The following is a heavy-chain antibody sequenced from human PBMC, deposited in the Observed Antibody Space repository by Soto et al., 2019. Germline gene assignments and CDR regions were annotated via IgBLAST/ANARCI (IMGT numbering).Heavy chain of an antibody. Sequence: PSQTLSLTCAISGESVSSNSAAWNWIRQSPSRGLEWLARTYYRSKWYNDYAVSVKSRITINPDXSKNQFSLQLNSVTPEDTAVYYCARSISISPIAAAGPNTHDDYGMDVWGQGTTVTVS. D-gene: IGHD6-13*01. J-gene: IGHJ6*02. CDR3: ARSISISPIAAAGPNTHDDYGMDV. V-gene: IGHV6-1*01. CDR1: GESVSSNSAA. CDR2: TYYRSKWYN.